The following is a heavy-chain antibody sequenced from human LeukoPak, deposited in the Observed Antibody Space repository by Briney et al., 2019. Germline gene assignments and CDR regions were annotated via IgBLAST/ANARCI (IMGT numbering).Heavy chain of an antibody. CDR2: IGTSGGDI. CDR3: ARDPNWGSGY. Sequence: PGGSLRLSCAASGFIFSSYVMIWVRQAPGKGLEWVSIIGTSGGDIHYADSVKGRFSISRDNSKNTLSPQMNSLRVDDTAVYYCARDPNWGSGYWGQGTRVTVSS. V-gene: IGHV3-23*01. D-gene: IGHD7-27*01. CDR1: GFIFSSYV. J-gene: IGHJ4*02.